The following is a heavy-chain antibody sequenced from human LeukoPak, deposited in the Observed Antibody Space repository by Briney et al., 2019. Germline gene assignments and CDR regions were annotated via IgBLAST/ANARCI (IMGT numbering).Heavy chain of an antibody. V-gene: IGHV1-18*01. CDR3: ARSSGYSNWFDP. J-gene: IGHJ5*02. D-gene: IGHD3-22*01. Sequence: ASVKVSCKASGYTFTSYGISWVRQAPGQGLEWMGWISAYNGNTNYAQKFQGRVTMTRDTSISTAYMELSRLRSDDTAVYYCARSSGYSNWFDPWGQGTLVTVSS. CDR1: GYTFTSYG. CDR2: ISAYNGNT.